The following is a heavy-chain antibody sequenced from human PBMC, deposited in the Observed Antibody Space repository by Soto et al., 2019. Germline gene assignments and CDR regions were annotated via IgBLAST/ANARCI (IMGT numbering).Heavy chain of an antibody. CDR1: GGSISSYY. D-gene: IGHD5-12*01. CDR2: IYYSGST. J-gene: IGHJ6*03. CDR3: ARASGDSGYDPTYYYYYSMDV. Sequence: SETLSLTCTVSGGSISSYYWNWIRQPPGKGLEWIGYIYYSGSTNYNPSIKSRVTISVDTSKNQFSLILSSVTAADTAVYYCARASGDSGYDPTYYYYYSMDVWGKGTTVTVSS. V-gene: IGHV4-59*01.